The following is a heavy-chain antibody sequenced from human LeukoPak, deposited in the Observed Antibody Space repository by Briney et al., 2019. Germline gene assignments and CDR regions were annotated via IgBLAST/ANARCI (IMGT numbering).Heavy chain of an antibody. V-gene: IGHV3-11*06. Sequence: PGGSLRLSCAASGFTFSDYYMSWIRQAPGKGLEWVSYISSSSSYTNYADSAKGRFTISRDNAKNSLYLQMNSLRAEDTAVYYCARDLRYSSSSQTSYGMDVWGQGTTVTVSS. D-gene: IGHD6-6*01. CDR3: ARDLRYSSSSQTSYGMDV. J-gene: IGHJ6*02. CDR2: ISSSSSYT. CDR1: GFTFSDYY.